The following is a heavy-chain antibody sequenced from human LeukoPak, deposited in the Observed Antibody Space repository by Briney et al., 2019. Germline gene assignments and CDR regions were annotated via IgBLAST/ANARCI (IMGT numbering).Heavy chain of an antibody. V-gene: IGHV4-59*01. CDR2: IYYSGST. J-gene: IGHJ6*03. CDR3: ARGNYYYYMDV. CDR1: GGSISSYY. Sequence: SETLSLTCTVSGGSISSYYWSWIRQPPGKGLEWIGYIYYSGSTNYSPSLKSRVTISVDTSKNQFSLKLSSVTAADTAVYYCARGNYYYYMDVWGKGTTVTISS.